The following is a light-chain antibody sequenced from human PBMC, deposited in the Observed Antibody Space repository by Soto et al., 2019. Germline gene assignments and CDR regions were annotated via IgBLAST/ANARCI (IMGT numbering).Light chain of an antibody. Sequence: QSALTQPASVSGSPGQSITLSCAGTTNDIGSYNYVSWFQQHPGEAPKLIIFEVTHRPSGISTRFSGSKSGNTASLTISDLQAEDVPLDYCSSYKFSTTLRVFGGGTKHTVL. J-gene: IGLJ3*02. CDR1: TNDIGSYNY. CDR3: SSYKFSTTLRV. V-gene: IGLV2-14*01. CDR2: EVT.